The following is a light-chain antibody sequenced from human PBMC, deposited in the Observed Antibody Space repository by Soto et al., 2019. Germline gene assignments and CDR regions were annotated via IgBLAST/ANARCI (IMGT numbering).Light chain of an antibody. CDR1: QSVGRS. Sequence: EIVMTQSPATLSVSPGERVTLSCRASQSVGRSLAWYQQKAGQAPRLLIYGASTRATGTPVRFSGSGSGTEFSLTISSLQSEDFVVYYCQQYEKWPLTFGGGNQGGYQ. CDR3: QQYEKWPLT. J-gene: IGKJ4*01. V-gene: IGKV3-15*01. CDR2: GAS.